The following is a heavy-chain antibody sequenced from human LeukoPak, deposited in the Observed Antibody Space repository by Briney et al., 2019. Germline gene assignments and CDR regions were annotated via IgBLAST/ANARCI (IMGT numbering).Heavy chain of an antibody. J-gene: IGHJ4*02. CDR1: GITFHEYG. V-gene: IGHV3-20*04. CDR3: ARRGIRGVITFDY. CDR2: IYWNGGST. D-gene: IGHD3-10*01. Sequence: PGGSLRLSCAASGITFHEYGMSCVRQAPGKGLEWVSGIYWNGGSTGYADSVKGRFTISRDNAKNSLYLQMNSLGAEDTALYYCARRGIRGVITFDYWGQGTLVTVSS.